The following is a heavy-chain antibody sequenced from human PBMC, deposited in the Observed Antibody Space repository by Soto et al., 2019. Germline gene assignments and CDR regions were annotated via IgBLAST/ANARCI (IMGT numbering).Heavy chain of an antibody. V-gene: IGHV4-30-2*01. CDR1: GGSINTGGYS. CDR3: ARDKITGLFDY. D-gene: IGHD2-8*02. CDR2: IHHSGST. Sequence: LSLTCAVSGGSINTGGYSWNWIRQPPGKGLEWIGYIHHSGSTNYNPSLKSRVTISADRSKNQFSLKLTSMTAADTAVYYCARDKITGLFDYWGRGTLVTVSS. J-gene: IGHJ4*02.